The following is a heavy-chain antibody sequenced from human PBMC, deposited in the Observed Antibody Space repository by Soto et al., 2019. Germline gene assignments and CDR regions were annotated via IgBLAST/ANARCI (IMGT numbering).Heavy chain of an antibody. CDR2: IYYSGST. Sequence: PSETLSLTCTVSGGSISSSSYYWGWIRQPPGKGLEWIGSIYYSGSTYYNPSLKSRVTISVDTSKNQFSLKLNSVTAADTAVYYCARHRYYYGLSGEFDYWGQGTLVTVSS. J-gene: IGHJ4*02. D-gene: IGHD3-10*01. CDR1: GGSISSSSYY. CDR3: ARHRYYYGLSGEFDY. V-gene: IGHV4-39*01.